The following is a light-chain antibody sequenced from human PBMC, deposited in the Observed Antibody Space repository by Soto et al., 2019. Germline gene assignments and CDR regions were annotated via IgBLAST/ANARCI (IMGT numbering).Light chain of an antibody. CDR2: KAS. CDR3: QQYDSYSPYT. V-gene: IGKV1-5*03. J-gene: IGKJ2*01. Sequence: DIQMTQFPPTLSASIGDRVTITCRASQTISSSLAWYQQKPGKAPKLLIYKASTLETGVPSRFSGSGSGTEFTLPLSSLQPDDFATYYCQQYDSYSPYTFGQGTRLEIK. CDR1: QTISSS.